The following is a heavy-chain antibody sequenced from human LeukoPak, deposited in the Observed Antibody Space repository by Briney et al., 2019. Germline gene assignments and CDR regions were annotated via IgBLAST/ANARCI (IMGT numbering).Heavy chain of an antibody. CDR2: MYHRGST. J-gene: IGHJ6*03. Sequence: SETLPLTCSVSGHSISSGYYWGWIRPPPGKGLEWIGTMYHRGSTYYNPSLKSRVTMSGDTSKNHFSLKLSSVIAADAAVYYCARHRGDNSNPRYYFYYMDVWGKGTTVTVSS. D-gene: IGHD4-11*01. CDR1: GHSISSGYY. CDR3: ARHRGDNSNPRYYFYYMDV. V-gene: IGHV4-38-2*01.